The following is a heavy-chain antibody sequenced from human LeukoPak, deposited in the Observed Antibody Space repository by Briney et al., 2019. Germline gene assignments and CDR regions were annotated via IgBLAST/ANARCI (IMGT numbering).Heavy chain of an antibody. D-gene: IGHD3/OR15-3a*01. V-gene: IGHV4-39*06. CDR1: GVSISGSNHY. Sequence: SSETLSLTCTVSGVSISGSNHYWGWFRQPPGKGLEWIGSIYYSGSTDYNPSLKSRVTISAETSTNQFALKLSSVTAADTAVYYCGGEDMFMDPFDFWGKEPLVPVPS. CDR3: GGEDMFMDPFDF. J-gene: IGHJ4*02. CDR2: IYYSGST.